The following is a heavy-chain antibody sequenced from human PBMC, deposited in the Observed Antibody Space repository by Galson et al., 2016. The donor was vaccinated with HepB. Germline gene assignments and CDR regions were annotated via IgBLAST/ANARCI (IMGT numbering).Heavy chain of an antibody. CDR3: ARDRHQYSSGWYVGGMDV. CDR2: ISAYNGNT. Sequence: SCKASGYTFTSYGISWVRQAPGQGLEWMGWISAYNGNTNYAQKLQGRVTMTTDTSTSTAYMELRSLRSDDTAMYYCARDRHQYSSGWYVGGMDVWGQGTTVTVSS. V-gene: IGHV1-18*01. D-gene: IGHD6-19*01. J-gene: IGHJ6*02. CDR1: GYTFTSYG.